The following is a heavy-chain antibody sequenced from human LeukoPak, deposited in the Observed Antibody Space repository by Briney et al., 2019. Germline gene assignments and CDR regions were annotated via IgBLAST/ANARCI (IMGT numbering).Heavy chain of an antibody. CDR2: IIPIFGTA. CDR1: GGTFSSYA. CDR3: ARDHPDCSGDSCYS. D-gene: IGHD2-15*01. J-gene: IGHJ4*02. V-gene: IGHV1-69*05. Sequence: SVKVSCKASGGTFSSYAISWVRQAPGQGLEWMGRIIPIFGTANYAQKFQGRVTMTRDTSISTAYMELSRLTSDDTAIYYCARDHPDCSGDSCYSWGQGTLVTVSS.